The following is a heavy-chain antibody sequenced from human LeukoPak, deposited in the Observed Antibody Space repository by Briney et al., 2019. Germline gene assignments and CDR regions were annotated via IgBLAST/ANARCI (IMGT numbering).Heavy chain of an antibody. CDR3: ARHSYGSNIFDC. Sequence: SETLSLTCTVSGGSMSSGNYYWGWIRQPPGKGLEWIGNIYDSGKTYYNPSLKSRVAISADTSENQFSLKVRSVTAADTAVYYCARHSYGSNIFDCWGQGTLVTISS. CDR1: GGSMSSGNYY. D-gene: IGHD3-10*01. J-gene: IGHJ4*02. CDR2: IYDSGKT. V-gene: IGHV4-39*01.